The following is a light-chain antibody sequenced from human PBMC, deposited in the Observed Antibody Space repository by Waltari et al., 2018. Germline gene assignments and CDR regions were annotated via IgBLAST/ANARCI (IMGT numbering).Light chain of an antibody. V-gene: IGKV4-1*01. CDR1: QSILFSSNNKNY. J-gene: IGKJ1*01. CDR2: LAS. Sequence: DIVMTQSPDSLAVSLGGRATTSCKSSQSILFSSNNKNYLAWYQQRPGQTPKVLIYLASTRESGVPDRFSGSGSGTDFTLTISSLQAGDVAVYYCQQYYTTPGTFGQGTKVEIK. CDR3: QQYYTTPGT.